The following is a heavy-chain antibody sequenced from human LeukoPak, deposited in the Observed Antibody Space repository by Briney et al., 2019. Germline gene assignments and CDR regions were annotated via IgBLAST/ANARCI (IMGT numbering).Heavy chain of an antibody. CDR1: GFTFSNAW. J-gene: IGHJ4*02. Sequence: GGSLRLSCAASGFTFSNAWMSWVRQAPGKGLEWVGRIKSKTDGGTIDYAAPVKGRFTISRDDSKNTLYLQMNSLKTEDTAVYYCTTVEEYCSSTNCYDYWGQGTLVTVSS. V-gene: IGHV3-15*01. CDR3: TTVEEYCSSTNCYDY. D-gene: IGHD2-2*01. CDR2: IKSKTDGGTI.